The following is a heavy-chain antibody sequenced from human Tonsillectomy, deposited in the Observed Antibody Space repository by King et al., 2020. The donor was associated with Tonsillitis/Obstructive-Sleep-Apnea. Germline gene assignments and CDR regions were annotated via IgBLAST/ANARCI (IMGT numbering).Heavy chain of an antibody. CDR3: ARDYYDSSGYYHRYFQH. J-gene: IGHJ1*01. Sequence: QLVQSGAEVKKPGASVKVSCKASGYTFTSYDITWVRQAPGQGVEGMGWSRPNNGDKKYEQKLQGRVTMTSDTSTSTDYMELRSLSSDDTAGYYCARDYYDSSGYYHRYFQHWGQGTLVTVSS. D-gene: IGHD3-22*01. CDR2: SRPNNGDK. CDR1: GYTFTSYD. V-gene: IGHV1-18*01.